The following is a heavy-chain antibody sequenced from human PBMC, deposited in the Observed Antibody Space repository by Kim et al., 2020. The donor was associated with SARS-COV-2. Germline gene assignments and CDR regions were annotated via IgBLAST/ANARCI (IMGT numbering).Heavy chain of an antibody. Sequence: SETLSLTCTVSGGSISSSSYYWGWIRQPPGKGLEWIGSIYYSGSTYYNPSLKSRVTISVDTSKNQFSLKLSSVTAADTAVYYCARHPHSGWYYFDYWGQGTLVTVSS. CDR1: GGSISSSSYY. CDR3: ARHPHSGWYYFDY. D-gene: IGHD6-19*01. V-gene: IGHV4-39*01. CDR2: IYYSGST. J-gene: IGHJ4*02.